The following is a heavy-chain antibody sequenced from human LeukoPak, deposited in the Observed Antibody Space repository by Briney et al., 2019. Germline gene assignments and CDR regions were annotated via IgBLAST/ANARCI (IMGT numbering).Heavy chain of an antibody. CDR2: ISPYNGNA. Sequence: ASVKVSCKASGYTFTNSGLGWVRQAPGQGLEWMGWISPYNGNANYAQKVQGRVTMTTDSSTSTAYMELRSLRSDDTAVYYCARVFTIYYYASGTYSNYYFDYRGQGTLVTVSS. CDR1: GYTFTNSG. D-gene: IGHD3-10*01. V-gene: IGHV1-18*01. J-gene: IGHJ4*02. CDR3: ARVFTIYYYASGTYSNYYFDY.